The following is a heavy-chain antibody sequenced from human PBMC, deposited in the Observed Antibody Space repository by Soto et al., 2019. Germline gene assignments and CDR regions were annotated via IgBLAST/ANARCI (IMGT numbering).Heavy chain of an antibody. CDR3: ARGYYTSWYWFDR. CDR2: IYYSGST. D-gene: IGHD6-13*01. J-gene: IGHJ2*01. CDR1: GGSVSTGVHY. V-gene: IGHV4-61*08. Sequence: QVQLQESGPGLVKPSETLSLTCTVSVSGGSVSTGVHYWSWIRQPPGKGLEWIGYIYYSGSTNYNPSLKSRITISVDTSKNQFSLKLTSVTAADTAVYYCARGYYTSWYWFDRWGRGTLVTVSS.